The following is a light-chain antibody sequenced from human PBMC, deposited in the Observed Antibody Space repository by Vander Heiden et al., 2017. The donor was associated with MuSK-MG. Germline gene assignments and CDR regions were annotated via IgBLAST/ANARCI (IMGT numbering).Light chain of an antibody. CDR3: QSYDSSNLV. CDR2: EDN. CDR1: SGSIASNY. Sequence: NFMLTQPPSVSESPVTTVTISCTRSSGSIASNYVQWYQQRPGSAPTTVIYEDNQRPSGVPDRFSGSIDSSSNSASLTISGLKTEDEADYYCQSYDSSNLVFGGGTKLTVL. V-gene: IGLV6-57*03. J-gene: IGLJ2*01.